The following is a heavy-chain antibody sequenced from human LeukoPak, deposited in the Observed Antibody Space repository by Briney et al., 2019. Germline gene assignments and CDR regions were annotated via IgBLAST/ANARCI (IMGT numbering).Heavy chain of an antibody. Sequence: GSLTLSCAASRFTFNTYWMSCVSHAHGKVLEWVANIKQDGSEKYYVDSMKGRFTIYRDNAKNSLYLQMNSLRVEDTAVYYCARRFKGHYFDYWGQGTLVTVSS. CDR3: ARRFKGHYFDY. V-gene: IGHV3-7*01. CDR2: IKQDGSEK. J-gene: IGHJ4*02. CDR1: RFTFNTYW. D-gene: IGHD5-24*01.